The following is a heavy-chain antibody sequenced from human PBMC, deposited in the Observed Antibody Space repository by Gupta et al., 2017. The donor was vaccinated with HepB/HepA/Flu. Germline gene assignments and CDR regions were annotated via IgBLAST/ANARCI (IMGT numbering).Heavy chain of an antibody. CDR3: AKGVAFDKIDWLDP. D-gene: IGHD3-3*02. CDR2: IIGDGGSYYDGGT. J-gene: IGHJ5*02. Sequence: EMQLTESGGGLVQPGGSLRLSCAAAGFSLQNSAVCWVRQTTGKGLAWVSTIIGDGGSYYDGGTYYAESVRGRFTISRDNSKNTLFLQMNSLRDEDTAIYYCAKGVAFDKIDWLDPWGQGTLVTVSS. V-gene: IGHV3-23*01. CDR1: GFSLQNSA.